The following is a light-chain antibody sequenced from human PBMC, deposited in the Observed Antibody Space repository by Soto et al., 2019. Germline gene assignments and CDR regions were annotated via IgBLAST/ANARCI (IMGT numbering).Light chain of an antibody. CDR1: QSVSSY. J-gene: IGKJ4*01. Sequence: EIVLTQSPATLSLSPGERATLFCRASQSVSSYLAWYQQKPGQAPRLLIYDALNRATGIPDRFSGSGSETDFTLNISSLEPEDFAVYDCQKRSNWPPLTFGGGTKVQIK. CDR2: DAL. V-gene: IGKV3-11*01. CDR3: QKRSNWPPLT.